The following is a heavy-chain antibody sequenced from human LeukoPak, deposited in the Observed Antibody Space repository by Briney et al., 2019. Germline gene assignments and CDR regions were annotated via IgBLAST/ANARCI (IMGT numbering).Heavy chain of an antibody. CDR1: GFTFSSYS. CDR3: AREGYSYGYEVDY. V-gene: IGHV3-21*01. Sequence: PGGSLRLSCAASGFTFSSYSMNWVRQAPGKGLEWVSSISSSSSYIYYADSVKGRFTISRDNAKDSLYLQMNSLRAEDTAVYYCAREGYSYGYEVDYWGQGTLVTVSS. D-gene: IGHD5-18*01. CDR2: ISSSSSYI. J-gene: IGHJ4*02.